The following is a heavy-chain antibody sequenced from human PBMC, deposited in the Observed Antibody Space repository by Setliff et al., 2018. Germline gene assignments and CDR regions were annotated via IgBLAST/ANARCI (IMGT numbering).Heavy chain of an antibody. CDR1: GYTFTSYG. CDR2: INTYNGDT. J-gene: IGHJ6*02. CDR3: ARFRVSSGGYNYYAMDV. D-gene: IGHD1-26*01. Sequence: ASVKVSCKASGYTFTSYGISWVRQAPGRGLEWMAYINTYNGDTYYAQKFQGRVTMTTDTSTSTAYMELRSLRSDDSAVYYCARFRVSSGGYNYYAMDVWGQGTTVTVSS. V-gene: IGHV1-18*01.